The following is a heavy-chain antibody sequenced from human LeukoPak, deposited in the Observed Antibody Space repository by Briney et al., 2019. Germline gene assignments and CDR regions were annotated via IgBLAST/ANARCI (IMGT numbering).Heavy chain of an antibody. CDR2: INHSGNT. D-gene: IGHD1/OR15-1a*01. V-gene: IGHV4-34*08. J-gene: IGHJ4*02. Sequence: PSETLPLTCAVYGETFRGYFWSWIRQPPGKGLEWIGEINHSGNTYYNPSLESRAAISLDTSKKQLSLRLTSVTAADTAVYYCAIEQYWGQGTLVTVSS. CDR3: AIEQY. CDR1: GETFRGYF.